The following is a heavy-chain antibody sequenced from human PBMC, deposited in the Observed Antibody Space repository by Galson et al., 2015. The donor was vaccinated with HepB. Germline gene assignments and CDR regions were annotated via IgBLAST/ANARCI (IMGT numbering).Heavy chain of an antibody. CDR2: IIPIFGTA. V-gene: IGHV1-69*13. CDR3: ARDSGVWAAAGSQNDGMDDY. CDR1: GYTFRMNG. D-gene: IGHD6-13*01. Sequence: SVKVSCKASGYTFRMNGISWVRQAPGQGLEWMGGIIPIFGTANYAQKFQGRVTITADESTSTAYMELSSLRSEDTAVYYCARDSGVWAAAGSQNDGMDDYWGQGTLVTVSS. J-gene: IGHJ4*02.